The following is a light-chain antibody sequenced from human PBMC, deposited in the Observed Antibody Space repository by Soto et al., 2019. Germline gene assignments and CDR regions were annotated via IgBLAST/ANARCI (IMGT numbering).Light chain of an antibody. J-gene: IGKJ1*01. Sequence: EIVLSLSPGALSLYKGARATLSCRASQSVSSSQLAWYQKKPGQAPRLLIYGASIRATGIPDRFSGSGSGTDFTLTITRLEPEDSAVYYCQQYGTSPRTFGQGT. CDR2: GAS. CDR3: QQYGTSPRT. V-gene: IGKV3-20*01. CDR1: QSVSSSQ.